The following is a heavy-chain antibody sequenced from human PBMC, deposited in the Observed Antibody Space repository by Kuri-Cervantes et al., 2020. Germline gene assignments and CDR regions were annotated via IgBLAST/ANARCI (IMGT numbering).Heavy chain of an antibody. J-gene: IGHJ6*02. V-gene: IGHV1-8*01. CDR3: ARDLRPIVAPLNYYYGMDV. Sequence: SVKVSCKASGYTFTSYDINWVRQATGQGLEWMGWMNPKSGNTGYAQKFQGRVTMTRDTSTSTVYMELSSLRSEDTAVYYCARDLRPIVAPLNYYYGMDVWGQGTTVTVSS. CDR1: GYTFTSYD. D-gene: IGHD5-12*01. CDR2: MNPKSGNT.